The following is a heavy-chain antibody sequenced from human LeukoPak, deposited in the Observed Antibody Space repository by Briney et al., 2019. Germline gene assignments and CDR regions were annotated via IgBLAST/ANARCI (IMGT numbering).Heavy chain of an antibody. CDR1: GYTFAAYY. J-gene: IGHJ4*02. D-gene: IGHD3-22*01. CDR2: INPNNGVT. CDR3: ARTVHADTGGYGQFDS. V-gene: IGHV1-2*02. Sequence: VASVKVSRKTSGYTFAAYYIHWMRQAPGQGPEWMGWINPNNGVTEFAQTFQDRVTMTSDTSVSTAFMELSSLRSDDTAVYFCARTVHADTGGYGQFDSWGQGTHVTVS.